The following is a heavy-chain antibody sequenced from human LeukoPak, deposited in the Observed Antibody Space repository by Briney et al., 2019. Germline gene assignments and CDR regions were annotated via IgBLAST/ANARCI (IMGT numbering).Heavy chain of an antibody. CDR2: INSTSNNI. D-gene: IGHD3-22*01. J-gene: IGHJ4*02. V-gene: IGHV3-48*01. CDR1: GFTFSAYS. Sequence: GGSLRLSCRTSGFTFSAYSMNWVRQAPGKGLEWISYINSTSNNIYYADSAKGRFTISRDNAKNSLYLQMNSLRTEDTAVYYCAKCEQLYCYDSSGPLGYWGQGTLVTVSS. CDR3: AKCEQLYCYDSSGPLGY.